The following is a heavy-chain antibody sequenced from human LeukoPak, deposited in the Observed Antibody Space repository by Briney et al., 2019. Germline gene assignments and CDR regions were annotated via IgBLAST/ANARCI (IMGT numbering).Heavy chain of an antibody. V-gene: IGHV3-53*01. CDR2: LYSDGNT. CDR1: GFTVITND. CDR3: ARGVEPLAASTLAY. J-gene: IGHJ4*02. D-gene: IGHD1-14*01. Sequence: GGSLRLSCAASGFTVITNDMTWVRQAPGKGLEWVSVLYSDGNTKYADSVQGRFTISRDNSKNTLYLEMNSLSPDDTAVYYCARGVEPLAASTLAYWGQGTLVTVSS.